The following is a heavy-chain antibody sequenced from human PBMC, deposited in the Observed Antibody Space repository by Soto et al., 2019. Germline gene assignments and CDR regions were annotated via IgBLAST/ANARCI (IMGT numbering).Heavy chain of an antibody. CDR3: AREYYDSTGYYRFFEY. V-gene: IGHV4-30-2*01. D-gene: IGHD3-22*01. Sequence: PSETLSLTCAVSGGSISSGGYSWSWIRQPPGKGLEWVGSVYHTGSTFYNPSLKSRVTISVDRSKSQFSLNLSSVTAADTAVYYCAREYYDSTGYYRFFEYWGQGTLVTVSS. CDR1: GGSISSGGYS. CDR2: VYHTGST. J-gene: IGHJ4*02.